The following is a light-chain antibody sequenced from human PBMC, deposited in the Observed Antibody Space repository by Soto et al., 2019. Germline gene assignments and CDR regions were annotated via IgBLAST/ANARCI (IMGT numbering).Light chain of an antibody. CDR3: SSYAGSNNLYV. J-gene: IGLJ1*01. CDR1: SSDFGNYQF. V-gene: IGLV2-8*01. Sequence: QSALTQPASVSGSPGQSITISCTGTSSDFGNYQFVSWYQQHPGKVPKLMLYEVSKRPSGVPDRFSGSKSGNTASLTVSGLQAEDEADYYCSSYAGSNNLYVFGTGTKVTVL. CDR2: EVS.